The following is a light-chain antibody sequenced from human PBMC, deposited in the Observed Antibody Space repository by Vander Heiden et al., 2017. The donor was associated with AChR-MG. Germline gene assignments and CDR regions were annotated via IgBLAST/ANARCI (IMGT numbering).Light chain of an antibody. V-gene: IGKV3-11*01. CDR1: QSVSSY. CDR3: QQRSNWPGFT. J-gene: IGKJ3*01. CDR2: DAS. Sequence: EIVLTQSPATLSLSPGEIATLSCRASQSVSSYLAWYQQKPGQAPRLLIYDASNRADGIPARFSGSGSGTDFTLTISSLEPEDFAVYYCQQRSNWPGFTFGPGTKVDIK.